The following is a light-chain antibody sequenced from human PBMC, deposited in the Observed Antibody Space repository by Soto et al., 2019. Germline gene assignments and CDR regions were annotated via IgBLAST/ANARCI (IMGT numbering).Light chain of an antibody. Sequence: EIVMTQSPATLSVSPGERATLSCRASQTINSNLAWYQQKPGQPPRLLIYGASTRATGIPARFSGSGSGTDFTLTISSLQSEDFAVYYCHQYNSWPLTFGPGTKVDIK. CDR2: GAS. J-gene: IGKJ3*01. V-gene: IGKV3D-15*01. CDR1: QTINSN. CDR3: HQYNSWPLT.